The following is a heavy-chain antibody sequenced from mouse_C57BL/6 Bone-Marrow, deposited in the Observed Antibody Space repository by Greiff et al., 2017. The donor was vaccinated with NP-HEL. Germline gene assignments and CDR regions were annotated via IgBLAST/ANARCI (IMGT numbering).Heavy chain of an antibody. CDR2: IYPGGGYT. Sequence: QVQLQQSGAELVRPGTSVKMSCKASGYTFTNYWIGWAKQRPGHGLEWIGDIYPGGGYTNYNEKFKGKATLTADKSSSTAYMQFSSLTSADSAIYYCAITTGGAMDYWGQGTSVTVSS. CDR1: GYTFTNYW. J-gene: IGHJ4*01. CDR3: AITTGGAMDY. V-gene: IGHV1-63*01. D-gene: IGHD1-1*01.